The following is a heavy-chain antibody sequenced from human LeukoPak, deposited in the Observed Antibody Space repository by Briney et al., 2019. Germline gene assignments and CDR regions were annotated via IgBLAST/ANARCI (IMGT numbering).Heavy chain of an antibody. V-gene: IGHV1-69*13. D-gene: IGHD5-18*01. CDR2: IIPIFGTA. Sequence: GASVKVSCKASGGTFSSYAISWVRQAPGQGLEWMGGIIPIFGTANYAQKFQGRVTITADESTSTAYMELSSLRSEDTAVYYCVSRQYSYGPNYFDYWGQGTLVTVSS. CDR3: VSRQYSYGPNYFDY. CDR1: GGTFSSYA. J-gene: IGHJ4*02.